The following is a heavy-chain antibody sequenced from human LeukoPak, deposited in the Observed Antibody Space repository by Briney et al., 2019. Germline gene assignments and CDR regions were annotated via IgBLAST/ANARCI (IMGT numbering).Heavy chain of an antibody. CDR3: ARDLITSSTAYFHH. CDR2: ISSRSSYI. D-gene: IGHD6-6*01. V-gene: IGHV3-21*01. Sequence: GGSLRLSCAASGFTFSTYSMNWVRQAPGKGLEWVSSISSRSSYIYYADSVKGRFTISRDDAKNSLYLQMNSLRAEDTAVYYCARDLITSSTAYFHHWGQGTLVTVSS. CDR1: GFTFSTYS. J-gene: IGHJ1*01.